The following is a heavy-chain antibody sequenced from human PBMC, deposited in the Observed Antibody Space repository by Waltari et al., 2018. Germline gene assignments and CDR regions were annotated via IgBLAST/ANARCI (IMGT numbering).Heavy chain of an antibody. V-gene: IGHV3-53*01. D-gene: IGHD5-12*01. CDR3: ARAGLGSPLEWLRLFDS. Sequence: EVRLVESGGGLIQPGGSMILSCAASGFPVSSNYMSWVRQAPGKGLEWVSVIYAGGNTYYADSVKGRFTISRDDSKSTLYLAMHSLRVEDTAVYYCARAGLGSPLEWLRLFDSWGQGTLVTVSS. J-gene: IGHJ4*02. CDR1: GFPVSSNY. CDR2: IYAGGNT.